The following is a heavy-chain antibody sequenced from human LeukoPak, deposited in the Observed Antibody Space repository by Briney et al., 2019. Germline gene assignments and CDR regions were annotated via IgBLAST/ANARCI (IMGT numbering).Heavy chain of an antibody. J-gene: IGHJ4*02. V-gene: IGHV3-23*05. CDR3: ARDNDFDS. CDR2: FKTKYSQV. CDR1: GFTFSDYA. Sequence: GGSLRLSCVASGFTFSDYAMNWVRQAPGKGLEWVSTFKTKYSQVYYAESVRGRFTISTDNSEKTVYLQMNSLRAEDTALYYCARDNDFDSWGQGTLVTVSS. D-gene: IGHD2-8*01.